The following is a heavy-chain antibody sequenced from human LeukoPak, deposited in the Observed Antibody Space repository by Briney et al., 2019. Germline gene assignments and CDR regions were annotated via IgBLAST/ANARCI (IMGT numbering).Heavy chain of an antibody. CDR2: ISAYNGNT. CDR3: ARVREGSLLWFGELLPYLSYYYMDV. Sequence: GASVKVSCKASGYTFTSYGISWVRQAPGQGLEWMGWISAYNGNTNYAQKLQGRVTMTTDTSTSTAYMELRSLRSDDTAVYYCARVREGSLLWFGELLPYLSYYYMDVWGKGTTVTISS. D-gene: IGHD3-10*01. V-gene: IGHV1-18*01. CDR1: GYTFTSYG. J-gene: IGHJ6*03.